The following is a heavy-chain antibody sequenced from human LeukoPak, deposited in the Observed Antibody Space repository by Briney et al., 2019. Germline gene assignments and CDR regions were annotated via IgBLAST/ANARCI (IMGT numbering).Heavy chain of an antibody. V-gene: IGHV3-30*04. CDR3: ASLVTDMDPTRGDFDY. Sequence: GRSLRLYCAASGFTFSSYAMHWVRQAPGKGLEWVAVISYDGSNKYYADSVKGRFTISRDNSKNTLYLQMNSLRAEDTAVYYCASLVTDMDPTRGDFDYWGQGTLVTVSS. J-gene: IGHJ4*02. D-gene: IGHD2-15*01. CDR1: GFTFSSYA. CDR2: ISYDGSNK.